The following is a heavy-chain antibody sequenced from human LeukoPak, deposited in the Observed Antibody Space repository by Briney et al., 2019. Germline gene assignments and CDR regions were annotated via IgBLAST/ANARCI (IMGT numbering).Heavy chain of an antibody. Sequence: SETLSLTCTVSGGSISSSSYYWGWIRQPPGKGLEWIGYIYYSGSTYYNPSLKSRFTISVDRPKNQFFLNVTSLTAADTAVYYCARSRQASGLLSSWGQGTPVVVSS. V-gene: IGHV4-39*07. CDR3: ARSRQASGLLSS. CDR1: GGSISSSSYY. D-gene: IGHD3-10*01. J-gene: IGHJ5*02. CDR2: IYYSGST.